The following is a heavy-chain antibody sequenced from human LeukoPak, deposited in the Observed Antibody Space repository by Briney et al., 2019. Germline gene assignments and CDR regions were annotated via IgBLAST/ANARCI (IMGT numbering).Heavy chain of an antibody. Sequence: GASVKVSCKASRYAFTSYYMHWVRQAPGQGLEWMGIINPSGGSTTYAQKFQGRVTMTRDTSTSTVYMELSSLRSEDTAVYYCARDKEYWNLGYYYMDVWGKGTTVTISS. CDR3: ARDKEYWNLGYYYMDV. D-gene: IGHD1-7*01. CDR1: RYAFTSYY. CDR2: INPSGGST. V-gene: IGHV1-46*01. J-gene: IGHJ6*03.